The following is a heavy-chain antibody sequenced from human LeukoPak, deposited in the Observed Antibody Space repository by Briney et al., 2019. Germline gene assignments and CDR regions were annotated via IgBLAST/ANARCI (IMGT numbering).Heavy chain of an antibody. J-gene: IGHJ4*02. V-gene: IGHV4-34*01. CDR1: GGSFSGYY. CDR2: INHSGST. Sequence: PSETLSLTCAVYGGSFSGYYWSWIRQPPGKGLEWIGEINHSGSTNYNPSLKSRVTISVDTSKNQFSLKLSSVTAADTAVYYCARGHTDGDYWVDFWGQGTLVTVSS. CDR3: ARGHTDGDYWVDF. D-gene: IGHD4-17*01.